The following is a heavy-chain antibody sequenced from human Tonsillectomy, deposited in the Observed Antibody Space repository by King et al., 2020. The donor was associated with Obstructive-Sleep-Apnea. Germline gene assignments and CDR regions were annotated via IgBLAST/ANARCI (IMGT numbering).Heavy chain of an antibody. Sequence: VQLVESGAEVKKPGASVKVSCTASGYTFTSYDINWVRQATGQGLEWMGWMNPNSGNSGYAQKFQGRVTMTRNTSINTAYMELSSLRPEDTAVYYCTRGVWGPGLWGQGTLVTVSS. CDR1: GYTFTSYD. V-gene: IGHV1-8*01. CDR3: TRGVWGPGL. D-gene: IGHD3-16*01. CDR2: MNPNSGNS. J-gene: IGHJ4*02.